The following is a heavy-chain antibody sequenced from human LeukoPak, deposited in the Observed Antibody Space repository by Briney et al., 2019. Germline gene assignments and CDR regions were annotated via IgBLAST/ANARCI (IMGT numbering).Heavy chain of an antibody. CDR2: INHSGST. Sequence: PSETLSPTCAVYGGSFSGYYWSWIRQPPGKGLEWIGEINHSGSTNYNPSLKSRVTISVDTSKNQFSLKLSSVTAADTAVYYCARGRWSSGWYEGYYYYYGMDVWGQGTTVTVSS. D-gene: IGHD6-19*01. CDR1: GGSFSGYY. J-gene: IGHJ6*02. V-gene: IGHV4-34*01. CDR3: ARGRWSSGWYEGYYYYYGMDV.